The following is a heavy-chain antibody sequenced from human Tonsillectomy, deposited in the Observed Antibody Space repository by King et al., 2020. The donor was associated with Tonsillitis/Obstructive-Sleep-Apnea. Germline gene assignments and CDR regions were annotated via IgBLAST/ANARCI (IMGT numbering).Heavy chain of an antibody. J-gene: IGHJ6*03. CDR1: GGTLSKYS. CDR3: ARDEPLVRGIIAHTPSYYHYMDV. Sequence: QLVQSGAEVKKPGSSVKVSCRASGGTLSKYSFHWVRQAPGQGLEWMGGIIPLFGRPNYAQKFQGRVTITEDESKSTVYMEVSSLRSEDTAVYYCARDEPLVRGIIAHTPSYYHYMDVWGEGTTVTVSS. V-gene: IGHV1-69*01. D-gene: IGHD3-10*01. CDR2: IIPLFGRP.